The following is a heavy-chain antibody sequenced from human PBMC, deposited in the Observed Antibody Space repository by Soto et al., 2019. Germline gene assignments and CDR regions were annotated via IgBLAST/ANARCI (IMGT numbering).Heavy chain of an antibody. CDR3: ARATRRGWFDP. CDR1: GGSISSGDYY. Sequence: SETLSLTCTVSGGSISSGDYYWSWIRQPPGKGLEWIGHIYYSGSTYYNPSLKSRVTISVDTSKNQFSLKLSSVTAADTAVYYCARATRRGWFDPWGQGTLVTVSS. D-gene: IGHD2-2*01. J-gene: IGHJ5*02. V-gene: IGHV4-30-4*01. CDR2: IYYSGST.